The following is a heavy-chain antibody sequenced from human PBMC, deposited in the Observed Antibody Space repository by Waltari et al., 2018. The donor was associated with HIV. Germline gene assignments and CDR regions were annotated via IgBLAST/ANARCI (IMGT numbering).Heavy chain of an antibody. CDR3: ARDPTAGLDV. V-gene: IGHV3-48*04. CDR1: GFTLSDYI. Sequence: EVQLVESGGDLIQPGGSLRLSCVASGFTLSDYIINWVRRAPGKGLEWFSYIGVGETTTHYADSVKGRFTISRDNAENSVFLHMNSLTAEDSGVYYCARDPTAGLDVWGQGTAVTVSS. CDR2: IGVGETTT. J-gene: IGHJ6*02.